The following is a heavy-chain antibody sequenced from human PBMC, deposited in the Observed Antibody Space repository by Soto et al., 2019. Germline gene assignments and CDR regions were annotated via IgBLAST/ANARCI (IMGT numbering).Heavy chain of an antibody. J-gene: IGHJ5*02. V-gene: IGHV3-33*01. CDR2: IWYDGSNK. Sequence: GGSLRLSCAASGFTFSSYGMHWVRQAPGKGLEWVAVIWYDGSNKDYADSVKGRFTISRDNAKNTLYLQMNSLRAEDTAVYYCARDLTTVTTFSLWFDPWGQGTLVTVSS. CDR3: ARDLTTVTTFSLWFDP. D-gene: IGHD4-17*01. CDR1: GFTFSSYG.